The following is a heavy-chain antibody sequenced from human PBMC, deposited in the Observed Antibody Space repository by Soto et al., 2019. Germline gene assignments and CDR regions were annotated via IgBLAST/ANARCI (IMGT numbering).Heavy chain of an antibody. J-gene: IGHJ6*02. CDR1: GFIVSNNY. Sequence: PVGSLRLSCAASGFIVSNNYMSWVRQAPGKGLEWVTAIYSGGRTYYADSVKGRFTVSRDNSKNTLYLQMNSLRVEDTAVYYCARAPREIYGMDVWGQGTTVTVSS. CDR3: ARAPREIYGMDV. CDR2: IYSGGRT. V-gene: IGHV3-53*01.